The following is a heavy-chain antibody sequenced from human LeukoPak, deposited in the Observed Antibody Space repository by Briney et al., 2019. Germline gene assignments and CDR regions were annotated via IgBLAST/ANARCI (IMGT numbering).Heavy chain of an antibody. CDR1: GFTFSSYA. V-gene: IGHV3-23*01. D-gene: IGHD3-3*01. J-gene: IGHJ4*02. CDR2: ISGSGGST. CDR3: AKTPGLEWLLANDY. Sequence: PGGSLRLSCAASGFTFSSYAMSWVRQAPGKGLEWVSAISGSGGSTYYADSVKGRFTISRDNSKNTLYLQMNSLRAEDTAVYYCAKTPGLEWLLANDYWGQGTLVTVSS.